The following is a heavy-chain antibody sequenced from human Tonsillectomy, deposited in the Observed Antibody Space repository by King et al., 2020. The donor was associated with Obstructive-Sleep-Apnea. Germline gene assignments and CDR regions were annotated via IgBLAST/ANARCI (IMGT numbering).Heavy chain of an antibody. CDR3: AKDQGEYFGVGAFDI. CDR1: RFTFDDCA. V-gene: IGHV3-9*01. Sequence: VQLVESGGGFVLPGRSLRLSCAASRFTFDDCAMHWVRQVPGKGLEWVSSISWRGDRVAYADSVKGRFTSSRDNAKNSLFLQMNSLRREDTAFYYCAKDQGEYFGVGAFDIWGQGTLVTVSS. D-gene: IGHD3-10*01. J-gene: IGHJ3*02. CDR2: ISWRGDRV.